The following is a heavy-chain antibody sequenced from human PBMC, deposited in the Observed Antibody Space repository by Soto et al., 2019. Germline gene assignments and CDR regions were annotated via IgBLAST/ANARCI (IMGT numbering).Heavy chain of an antibody. J-gene: IGHJ5*02. CDR3: ARGAYCSGGSCYWWFDP. V-gene: IGHV6-1*01. Sequence: SQTLSLTCAISGDSVSSNSAACNWIRQSPSRGLEWLGRTYYRSKWYNDYAVSVKSRITINPDTSKNQFSLQLNSVTPEDTAVYYCARGAYCSGGSCYWWFDPWGQGTLVTVSS. D-gene: IGHD2-15*01. CDR1: GDSVSSNSAA. CDR2: TYYRSKWYN.